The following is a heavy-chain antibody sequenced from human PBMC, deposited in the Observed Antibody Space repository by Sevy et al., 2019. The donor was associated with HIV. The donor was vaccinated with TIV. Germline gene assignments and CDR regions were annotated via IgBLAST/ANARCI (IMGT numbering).Heavy chain of an antibody. D-gene: IGHD3-3*01. Sequence: GGSLRLSCAASGFTFSSYWMHWVRQAPGKGLVWVSRINSDGSSTSYADSVKGRFTISRDNAKNTLYLQMNSLRAEDTAVYYCERVSYDFWSGYFDAFDIWGQGTMVTVSS. CDR3: ERVSYDFWSGYFDAFDI. CDR2: INSDGSST. CDR1: GFTFSSYW. J-gene: IGHJ3*02. V-gene: IGHV3-74*01.